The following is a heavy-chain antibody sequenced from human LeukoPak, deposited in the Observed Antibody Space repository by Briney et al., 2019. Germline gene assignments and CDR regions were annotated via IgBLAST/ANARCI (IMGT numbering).Heavy chain of an antibody. V-gene: IGHV1-18*01. Sequence: AASVKVSCKASGYTFTSYGISWVRQAPGQGLEWMGWISAYNGNTNYARKLQGRVTMTTDTSTSTAYMELRSLRSDDTAVYYCARDLVFGSSSSGGYFDYWGQGTLVTVSS. D-gene: IGHD6-6*01. CDR2: ISAYNGNT. CDR1: GYTFTSYG. J-gene: IGHJ4*02. CDR3: ARDLVFGSSSSGGYFDY.